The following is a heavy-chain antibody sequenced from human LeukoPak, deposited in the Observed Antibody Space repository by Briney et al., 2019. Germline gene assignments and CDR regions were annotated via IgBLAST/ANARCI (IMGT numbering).Heavy chain of an antibody. D-gene: IGHD4-17*01. V-gene: IGHV3-48*01. CDR2: ISSSSSII. J-gene: IGHJ3*02. CDR3: ARGPYGDYVDAFDI. Sequence: PGRSLRLSCAASGFTFSSYGMNWVRQAPGKGLEWVSYISSSSSIIYYADSVKGRFTISRDNAKNSLYLQMNSLRAEDTAMYYCARGPYGDYVDAFDIWGQGTMVTVSS. CDR1: GFTFSSYG.